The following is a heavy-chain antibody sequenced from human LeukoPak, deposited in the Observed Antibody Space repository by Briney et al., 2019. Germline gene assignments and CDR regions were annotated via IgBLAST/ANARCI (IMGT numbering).Heavy chain of an antibody. D-gene: IGHD3-10*01. CDR3: ARGYITMVRGVIHYFDN. V-gene: IGHV4-31*03. J-gene: IGHJ4*02. CDR2: IYYSGST. CDR1: GGSISSGAFY. Sequence: SETLSLTCTVSGGSISSGAFYWSWLRQHPGTGLEWIASIYYSGSTYYNPSLKSRLTISVDTSKNQFSLKLTSVTAADTAVYHCARGYITMVRGVIHYFDNWGQGTLVTVSS.